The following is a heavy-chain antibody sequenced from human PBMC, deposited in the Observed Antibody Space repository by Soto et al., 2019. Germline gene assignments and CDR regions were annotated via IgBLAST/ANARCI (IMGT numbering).Heavy chain of an antibody. CDR1: GYTFTSYA. V-gene: IGHV1-3*01. J-gene: IGHJ4*02. Sequence: ASVKVSCKASGYTFTSYAMHWVRQAPGQRLEWMGWINAGNGNTKYSQKFQGRVTITRDTSASTAYMELSSLRSEDTAVYYCARGVTGTEYYFDYWGQGTLVTVSS. CDR2: INAGNGNT. CDR3: ARGVTGTEYYFDY. D-gene: IGHD1-7*01.